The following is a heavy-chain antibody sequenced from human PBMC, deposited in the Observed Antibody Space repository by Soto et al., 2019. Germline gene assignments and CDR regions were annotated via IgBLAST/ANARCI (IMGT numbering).Heavy chain of an antibody. D-gene: IGHD1-26*01. CDR2: IYYSGST. CDR1: GGSISSYY. CDR3: ARVPNLVGATGFDF. J-gene: IGHJ4*02. V-gene: IGHV4-59*01. Sequence: SETLSLTCTVSGGSISSYYLSWIRQPPGKGLEWIGYIYYSGSTNYNPSLKSRVTISVDTSKNQFSLKLSSVTAADTAVYYCARVPNLVGATGFDFWGQGTLVTVSS.